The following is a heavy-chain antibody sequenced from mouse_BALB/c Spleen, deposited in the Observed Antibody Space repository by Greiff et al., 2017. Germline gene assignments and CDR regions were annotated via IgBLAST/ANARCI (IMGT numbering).Heavy chain of an antibody. CDR1: GYSFTSYW. D-gene: IGHD1-1*01. V-gene: IGHV1-5*01. CDR2: IYPGNSDT. Sequence: EVKVEESGTVLARPGASVQMSCKASGYSFTSYWLHWVKQRPGQGLEWIGAIYPGNSDTSYNQKFKGKAKLTAVTSASTAYMELSSLTNEDSAVYYCTYYGSSPFAYWGQGTLVTVSA. J-gene: IGHJ3*01. CDR3: TYYGSSPFAY.